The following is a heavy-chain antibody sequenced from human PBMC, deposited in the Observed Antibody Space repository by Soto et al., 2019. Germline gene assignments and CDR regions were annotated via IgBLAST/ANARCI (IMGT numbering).Heavy chain of an antibody. CDR2: INHSGST. CDR3: VRGLLKAIFGVVGG. Sequence: SETLSLTCAVYGGSFSGYYWSWIRQPPGKGLEWIGEINHSGSTNYNPSLKSRVTISVDRSKNQFSLKLRSVTAADTAVYYCVRGLLKAIFGVVGGWGKGITVTVFS. CDR1: GGSFSGYY. D-gene: IGHD3-3*01. V-gene: IGHV4-34*01. J-gene: IGHJ6*04.